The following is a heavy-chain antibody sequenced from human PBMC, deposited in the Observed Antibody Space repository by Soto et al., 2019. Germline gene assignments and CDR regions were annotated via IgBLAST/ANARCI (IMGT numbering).Heavy chain of an antibody. CDR1: GYTFTRYT. Sequence: GGSVKASCKASGYTFTRYTMNWVRQAPGQRLEWMGWINPDNGNTKSSQKFQDRVIITRDTSASTAYMDLSSLRSEDTAVYYCARGIATGQLDPWGQGTLVTVSS. V-gene: IGHV1-3*01. CDR2: INPDNGNT. D-gene: IGHD2-15*01. CDR3: ARGIATGQLDP. J-gene: IGHJ5*02.